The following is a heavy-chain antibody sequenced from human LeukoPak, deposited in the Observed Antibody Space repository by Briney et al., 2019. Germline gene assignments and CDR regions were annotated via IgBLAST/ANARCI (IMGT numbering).Heavy chain of an antibody. CDR1: DGSISSSSYY. CDR2: IYYSGST. CDR3: ARQGGNCSGGSCPPGY. V-gene: IGHV4-39*01. D-gene: IGHD2-15*01. Sequence: SETLSLTCTVSDGSISSSSYYWGWIRQPPGKGLEWIGSIYYSGSTYYNPSLKSRVTISVDTSKNQFSLKLSSVTAADTAVYYCARQGGNCSGGSCPPGYWGRGTLVTVSS. J-gene: IGHJ4*02.